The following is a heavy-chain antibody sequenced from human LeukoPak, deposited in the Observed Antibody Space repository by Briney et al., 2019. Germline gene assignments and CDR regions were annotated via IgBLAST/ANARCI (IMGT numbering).Heavy chain of an antibody. CDR3: ARSVGGGAFDY. CDR2: IYYSGRT. Sequence: SETLSLTCTVPGGSISSSSYYWGWIRQPPGKGLEWIGSIYYSGRTYYNPSLKSRVTISVDTSKNQFSLKLSSVTAADTAVYYCARSVGGGAFDYWGQGTLVTVSS. J-gene: IGHJ4*02. CDR1: GGSISSSSYY. D-gene: IGHD3-16*01. V-gene: IGHV4-39*01.